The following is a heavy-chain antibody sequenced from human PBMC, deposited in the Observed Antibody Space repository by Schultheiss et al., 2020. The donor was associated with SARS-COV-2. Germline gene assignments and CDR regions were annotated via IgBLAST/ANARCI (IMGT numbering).Heavy chain of an antibody. CDR2: ISWNSGSI. CDR3: VSGPHDY. D-gene: IGHD3-10*01. J-gene: IGHJ4*02. CDR1: GFTFDDYA. Sequence: GGSLRLSCAASGFTFDDYAMHWVRQAPGKGLEWVSGISWNSGSIGYADSVKGRFTISRDNAKNSLYLQMNSLRAEDTAVYYCVSGPHDYWGQGTLVTVSS. V-gene: IGHV3-9*01.